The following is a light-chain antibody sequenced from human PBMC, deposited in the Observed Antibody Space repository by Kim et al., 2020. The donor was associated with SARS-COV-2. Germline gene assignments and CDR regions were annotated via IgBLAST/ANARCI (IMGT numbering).Light chain of an antibody. CDR1: SSDVGTYNV. V-gene: IGLV2-23*02. J-gene: IGLJ1*01. CDR2: EVN. Sequence: QSALTQPASVSGSPGQSITISCTGTSSDVGTYNVVSWYQHRPGKVPKLFIYEVNKRPSGVSDRFSCSKSGNTASLTISGLQAEDEADYYCCSYASRNTYVFGTGTKVTVL. CDR3: CSYASRNTYV.